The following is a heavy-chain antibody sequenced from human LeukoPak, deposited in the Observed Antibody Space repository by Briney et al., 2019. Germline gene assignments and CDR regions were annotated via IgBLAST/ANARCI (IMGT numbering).Heavy chain of an antibody. D-gene: IGHD1-26*01. CDR2: MNPNSGNT. Sequence: ASVKVSCKASGYTFTSYEINWVRQTTGQGLEWMGWMNPNSGNTDSAQKFQGRLTMTRNKSISTAYMELSSLRSEDTAVYFCARAVGATNHPDYSGPRTPVTVSS. CDR1: GYTFTSYE. J-gene: IGHJ4*02. V-gene: IGHV1-8*01. CDR3: ARAVGATNHPDY.